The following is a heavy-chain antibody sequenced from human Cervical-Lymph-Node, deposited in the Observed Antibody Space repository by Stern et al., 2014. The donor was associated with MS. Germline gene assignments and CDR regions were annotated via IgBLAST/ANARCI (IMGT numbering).Heavy chain of an antibody. Sequence: QVTLRESGPVLVKPTGTLTLTCTVSGFSLNNPTMGVSWIRQPPGKALEWLAHIFSNDEKSYSTSLKSRLTISKDISKSQVVLTMSNMDPVDTATYSCARTSYYSDSGTWVGWFDPWGQGTLVTVSS. J-gene: IGHJ5*02. V-gene: IGHV2-26*01. CDR3: ARTSYYSDSGTWVGWFDP. CDR2: IFSNDEK. D-gene: IGHD3-10*01. CDR1: GFSLNNPTMG.